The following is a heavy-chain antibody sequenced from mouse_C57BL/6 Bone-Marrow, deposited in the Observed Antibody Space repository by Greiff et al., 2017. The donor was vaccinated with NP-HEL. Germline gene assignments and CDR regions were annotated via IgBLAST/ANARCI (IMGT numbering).Heavy chain of an antibody. J-gene: IGHJ4*01. CDR3: ARWGNYEGTCYAMDY. CDR2: INPSTGGT. V-gene: IGHV1-42*01. D-gene: IGHD2-1*01. Sequence: VQLQQSGPELVKPGASVKISCKASGYSFTGYYMNWVKQSPEKSLEWIGEINPSTGGTTYNQKFKDKATLTVDKSSSTAYMQLKSLTSEDSAVYYCARWGNYEGTCYAMDYWGQGTSVTVSS. CDR1: GYSFTGYY.